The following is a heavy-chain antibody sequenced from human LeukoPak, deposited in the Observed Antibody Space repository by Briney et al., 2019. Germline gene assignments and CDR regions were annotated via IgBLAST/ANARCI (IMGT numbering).Heavy chain of an antibody. J-gene: IGHJ4*02. CDR2: ISSSGSTI. CDR1: GFTFSSYE. Sequence: GGSLRLSCAASGFTFSSYEMNWVRQAPGKGLEWVSYISSSGSTIYYADSVKGRFSISRDNSKNTLYVQMNSLRAEDTALYYCAKERSSAWYNNFDSWGQGTLVTVSS. D-gene: IGHD6-19*01. CDR3: AKERSSAWYNNFDS. V-gene: IGHV3-48*03.